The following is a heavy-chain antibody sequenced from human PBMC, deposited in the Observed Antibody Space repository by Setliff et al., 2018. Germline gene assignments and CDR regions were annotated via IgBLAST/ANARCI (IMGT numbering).Heavy chain of an antibody. CDR1: GYTFNNYG. J-gene: IGHJ4*02. CDR3: ARINFYVSSGYYYAPEL. Sequence: ASVKVSCKASGYTFNNYGITWVRQAPGQGLEWMGWINNYSFKTTYPQKFLDRVTVTTDTSATTAYMELKNLRSDDTAVYYCARINFYVSSGYYYAPELWGQGTTVTV. CDR2: INNYSFKT. V-gene: IGHV1-18*01. D-gene: IGHD3-22*01.